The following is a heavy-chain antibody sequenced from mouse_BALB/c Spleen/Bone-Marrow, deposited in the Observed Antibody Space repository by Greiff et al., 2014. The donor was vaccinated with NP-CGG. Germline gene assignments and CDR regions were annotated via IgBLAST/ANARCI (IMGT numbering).Heavy chain of an antibody. Sequence: VQLQESGPELVRPGVSVKISCKGSGYTLTDYAMHWVKQSHAKSLEWIGVISTYSGNTNYNQKFKGKATMTVDKSSSTAYMELARLTSEDSAIYYCARYGYGSSYYAMDYWGQGTSVTVSS. J-gene: IGHJ4*01. CDR3: ARYGYGSSYYAMDY. D-gene: IGHD1-1*01. V-gene: IGHV1-67*01. CDR2: ISTYSGNT. CDR1: GYTLTDYA.